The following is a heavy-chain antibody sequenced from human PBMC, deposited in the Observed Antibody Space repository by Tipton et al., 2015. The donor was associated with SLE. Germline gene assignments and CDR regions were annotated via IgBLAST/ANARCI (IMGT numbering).Heavy chain of an antibody. V-gene: IGHV4-4*08. Sequence: TLSLTCTVSGGSISSYYWSWIRQPPGKGLEWIGRVYPNGGTNYNPSLKSRVTISEDTSKNQFSLKVTSVTAADTAVYYCETYASQHYFDFWGQGTLVTVSS. CDR2: VYPNGGT. D-gene: IGHD2-2*01. J-gene: IGHJ4*02. CDR1: GGSISSYY. CDR3: ETYASQHYFDF.